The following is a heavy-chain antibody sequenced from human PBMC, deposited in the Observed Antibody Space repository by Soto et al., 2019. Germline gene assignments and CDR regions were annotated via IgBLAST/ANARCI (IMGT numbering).Heavy chain of an antibody. CDR2: IWYDGSNK. D-gene: IGHD3-3*01. CDR1: GFTFSSYG. Sequence: QVQLVESGGGVVQPGRSLRLSCAASGFTFSSYGMHWVRQAPGKGLEWVAVIWYDGSNKYYADSVKGRFTISRDNSKNTLYLQMNSLRAEDTAVYYCARGASSTSLRCYGMDVLGQGTTVTVSS. CDR3: ARGASSTSLRCYGMDV. J-gene: IGHJ6*02. V-gene: IGHV3-33*01.